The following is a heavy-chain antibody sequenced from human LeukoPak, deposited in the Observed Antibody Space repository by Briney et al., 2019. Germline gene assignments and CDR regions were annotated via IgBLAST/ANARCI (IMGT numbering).Heavy chain of an antibody. D-gene: IGHD6-6*01. J-gene: IGHJ6*03. V-gene: IGHV1-69*05. CDR3: ARGSSGYYYYYYMDV. Sequence: SVKVSCKASGYTFSSYAISWVRQAPGQGLEWMGGIIPIFGTANYAQKFQGRVTITTDESTSTAYMELSSLRSEDTAVYYCARGSSGYYYYYYMDVWGKGTTVTVSS. CDR1: GYTFSSYA. CDR2: IIPIFGTA.